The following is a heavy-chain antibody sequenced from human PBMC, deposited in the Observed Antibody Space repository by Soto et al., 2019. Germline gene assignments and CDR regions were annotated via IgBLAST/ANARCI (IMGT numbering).Heavy chain of an antibody. V-gene: IGHV4-31*03. CDR2: IYHSGTT. J-gene: IGHJ4*02. CDR1: GASFSSGGYY. CDR3: ARWDFSTPITNYDY. Sequence: SETLSLTCSVSGASFSSGGYYWSWIRQHPLKGLEWIGYIYHSGTTYYNPSLESRVTISINTSENQISLKLSSVTAADTAVYYCARWDFSTPITNYDYWGQGALVTVSS. D-gene: IGHD1-26*01.